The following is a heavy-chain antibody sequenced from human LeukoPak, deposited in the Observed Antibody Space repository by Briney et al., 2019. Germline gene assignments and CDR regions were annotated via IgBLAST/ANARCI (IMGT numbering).Heavy chain of an antibody. CDR1: GFTFSRNN. CDR2: ISFSSDMI. V-gene: IGHV3-48*04. CDR3: ARVPVASDGTCFDS. Sequence: PGGSLRLSCAASGFTFSRNNMNWVRQAPGKGLEWISYISFSSDMIYCADSVKGRFTISRDNAKNSLYLQMNSLRAEDTAVYYCARVPVASDGTCFDSWGQGTLVIVSS. J-gene: IGHJ4*02. D-gene: IGHD6-13*01.